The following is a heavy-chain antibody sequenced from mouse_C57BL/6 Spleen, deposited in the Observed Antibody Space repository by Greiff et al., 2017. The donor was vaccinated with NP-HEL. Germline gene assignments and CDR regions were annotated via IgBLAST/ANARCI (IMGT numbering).Heavy chain of an antibody. Sequence: QVHVKQSGAELVRPGASVTLSCKASGYTFTDYEMHWVKQTPVHGLEWIGAIDPETGGTAYNQKFKGKAILTADKSSSTAYMELRSLTSEDSAVYYCTRSRITTVVADWYFDVWGTGTTVTVSS. J-gene: IGHJ1*03. D-gene: IGHD1-1*01. V-gene: IGHV1-15*01. CDR2: IDPETGGT. CDR1: GYTFTDYE. CDR3: TRSRITTVVADWYFDV.